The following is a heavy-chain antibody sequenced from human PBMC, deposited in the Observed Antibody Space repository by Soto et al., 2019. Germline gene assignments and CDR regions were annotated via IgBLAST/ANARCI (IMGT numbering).Heavy chain of an antibody. CDR1: GFSFSSYA. V-gene: IGHV3-23*01. CDR3: AKDRERDAWYEDY. D-gene: IGHD6-13*01. Sequence: GGSLRLSCVASGFSFSSYAMSWVRQAPGKGLEWVSVISGIDGSTYYADSVKGRFTISRDNSRNTLYLQMNSLRAEDTAVYYCAKDRERDAWYEDYWGQGTLVTVSS. J-gene: IGHJ4*02. CDR2: ISGIDGST.